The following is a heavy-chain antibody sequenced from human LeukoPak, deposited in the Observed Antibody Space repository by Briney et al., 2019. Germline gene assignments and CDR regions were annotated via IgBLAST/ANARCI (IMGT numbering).Heavy chain of an antibody. Sequence: GGSLSLSGAASGFSISSYSMTWVRPAPGKGLDWVSSISSSSMYIYDSDLAKGRFTISRDNAKSSLYLQMNSLRAEDTAVDYCARIIGSTVTTWFDTWGHGTLVTVS. CDR3: ARIIGSTVTTWFDT. D-gene: IGHD4-17*01. CDR1: GFSISSYS. J-gene: IGHJ5*01. CDR2: ISSSSMYI. V-gene: IGHV3-21*01.